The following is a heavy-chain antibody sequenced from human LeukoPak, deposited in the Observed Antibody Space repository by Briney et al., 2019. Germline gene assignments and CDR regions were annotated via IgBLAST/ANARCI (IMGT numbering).Heavy chain of an antibody. D-gene: IGHD4-17*01. Sequence: PSETLSLTCAVYGGSFSGYYWSWIRQPPGKGLEWIGEVNHSGSTNYNPSLKSRVTISVDTSKNQFSLKLSSVTAADTAVYYCARARSNMTTVIPFDYWGQGTLVTVSS. CDR1: GGSFSGYY. CDR3: ARARSNMTTVIPFDY. CDR2: VNHSGST. V-gene: IGHV4-34*01. J-gene: IGHJ4*02.